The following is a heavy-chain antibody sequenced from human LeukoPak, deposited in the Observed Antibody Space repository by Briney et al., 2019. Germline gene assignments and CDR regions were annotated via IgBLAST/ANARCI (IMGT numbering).Heavy chain of an antibody. CDR3: AKRAIVGATRNYYYMDV. CDR1: GFTFSSYA. D-gene: IGHD1-26*01. V-gene: IGHV3-23*01. CDR2: ISGSGGST. J-gene: IGHJ6*03. Sequence: PGGSLRLSCAASGFTFSSYAMSWVRQAPGKGLEWVSAISGSGGSTYYADSVKGRFTISRDNSKNTLYLQMNSLRAEDTAVYYCAKRAIVGATRNYYYMDVWGKGTTVTVSS.